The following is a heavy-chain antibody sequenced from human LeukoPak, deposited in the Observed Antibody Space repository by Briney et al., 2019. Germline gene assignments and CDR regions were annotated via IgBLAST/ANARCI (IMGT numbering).Heavy chain of an antibody. Sequence: GGSLRLSCVVSGFSFSSYGMNWVRQAPGKGLEWVAVISHDGTNTYYGDSVEGRFTISRDNSKNTLYLQMNSLRAEDTAVYYCARGGLYYYDSSGYLDYWGQGTLVTVSS. D-gene: IGHD3-22*01. V-gene: IGHV3-30*03. CDR1: GFSFSSYG. CDR2: ISHDGTNT. CDR3: ARGGLYYYDSSGYLDY. J-gene: IGHJ4*02.